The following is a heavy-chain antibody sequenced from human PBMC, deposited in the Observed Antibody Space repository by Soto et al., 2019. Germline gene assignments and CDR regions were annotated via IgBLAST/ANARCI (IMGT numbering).Heavy chain of an antibody. CDR1: WGTLSMYS. D-gene: IGHD3-9*01. J-gene: IGHJ4*02. Sequence: SVEVSFKASWGTLSMYSMSLFPHSPLQWLGLMGLIIPVFGTANYAQSFQGRVTMTADKSTRQAYMELSSLRSEATAVYYCARRQDILTGHPEWGKANLVNVS. CDR3: ARRQDILTGHPE. CDR2: IIPVFGTA. V-gene: IGHV1-69*06.